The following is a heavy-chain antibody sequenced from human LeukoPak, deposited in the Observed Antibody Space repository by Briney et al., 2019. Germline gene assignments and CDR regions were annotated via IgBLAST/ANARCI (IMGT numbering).Heavy chain of an antibody. CDR3: AKDRSSGWPDAFDI. CDR2: IDPIFGAV. V-gene: IGHV1-69*13. D-gene: IGHD6-19*01. CDR1: GGTFSTYS. Sequence: SVKVSCKASGGTFSTYSVSWVRLAPGQGLEWMGGIDPIFGAVNYAQKFLGRVTITADESTSTAYLELRSLRSEDTAVYYCAKDRSSGWPDAFDIRGQGTVVTVSS. J-gene: IGHJ3*02.